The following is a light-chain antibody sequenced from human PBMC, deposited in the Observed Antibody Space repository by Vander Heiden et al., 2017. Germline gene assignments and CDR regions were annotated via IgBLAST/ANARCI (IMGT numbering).Light chain of an antibody. J-gene: IGKJ1*01. CDR1: QSVSSN. V-gene: IGKV3-15*01. CDR2: GAS. CDR3: QQYNNWPSVT. Sequence: EIVMTQSPATLSVSPGERATLSCRASQSVSSNLAWYQQKPGQAPRLLIYGASTRATGIPARFSGSGSGTEFTLTISSLQSEDFAVYYCQQYNNWPSVTFGQWTKVEIK.